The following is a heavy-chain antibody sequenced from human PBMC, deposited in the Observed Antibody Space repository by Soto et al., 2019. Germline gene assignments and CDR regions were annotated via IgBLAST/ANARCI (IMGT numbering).Heavy chain of an antibody. CDR3: ARATTPAEVDP. J-gene: IGHJ5*02. D-gene: IGHD2-2*01. Sequence: SETLSLTCTVSGGSISSGDYYWSWIRQPPGKGLEWIGYIYYSGSTYYNPSLKSRVTISVDTSKNQFSLKLSSVTAADTAVYYCARATTPAEVDPWGQGTLVTVSS. CDR1: GGSISSGDYY. V-gene: IGHV4-30-4*01. CDR2: IYYSGST.